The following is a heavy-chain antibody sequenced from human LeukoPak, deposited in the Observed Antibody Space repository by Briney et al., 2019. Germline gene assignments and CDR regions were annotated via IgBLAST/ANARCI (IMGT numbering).Heavy chain of an antibody. CDR1: GFSLTTSGLG. J-gene: IGHJ5*02. V-gene: IGHV2-5*02. Sequence: SGPTQVKPKQTLTVTCTFCGFSLTTSGLGVGWIRQPQGKALEWLAVIYWDDDKRYSPSLKSRLTITKDTSKNQMVLTITNMDPVDTATYYCDHSSCMSAVSIMRYFDPWGQGTLVTVSS. CDR2: IYWDDDK. CDR3: DHSSCMSAVSIMRYFDP. D-gene: IGHD2-8*01.